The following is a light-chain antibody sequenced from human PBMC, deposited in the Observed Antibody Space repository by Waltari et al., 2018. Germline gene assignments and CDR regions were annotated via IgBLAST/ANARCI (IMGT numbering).Light chain of an antibody. J-gene: IGKJ2*01. V-gene: IGKV1-5*03. CDR3: QPYNTYSS. Sequence: DIQMTQSPSSLSASVGHRVTITCRASQSISNWLAWYQQKPGKATILLIYKTSILKSGVPSRFCGSGSETQFTLTISSLQPGDFATYYCQPYNTYSSFGQGTKLEI. CDR1: QSISNW. CDR2: KTS.